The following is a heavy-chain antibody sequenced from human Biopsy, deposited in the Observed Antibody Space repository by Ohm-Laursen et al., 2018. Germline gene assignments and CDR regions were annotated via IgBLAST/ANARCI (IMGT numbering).Heavy chain of an antibody. J-gene: IGHJ3*01. CDR1: VFTFMNYV. V-gene: IGHV3-23*01. Sequence: SLRLSCPPSVFTFMNYVLTWVGQSPGKALDWVSAIGGGGSSTLYADSVKGRFTISRDDSKNTLYLQMNSLRVEDTAVYFCAKLGGDPAPFDRASDVWSRGTKVTVSS. D-gene: IGHD2-21*02. CDR3: AKLGGDPAPFDRASDV. CDR2: IGGGGSST.